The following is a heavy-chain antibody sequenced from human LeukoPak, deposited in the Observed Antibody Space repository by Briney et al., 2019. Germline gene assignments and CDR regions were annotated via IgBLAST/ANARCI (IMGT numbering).Heavy chain of an antibody. CDR1: GFTFSSYW. J-gene: IGHJ4*02. Sequence: PGGSLRLSCAASGFTFSSYWMRWVRQAPGKGLEWVANIKQDGSSKYYVDSVKGRFTVSRANAKNSLFLQMNSLRAEDTAVYYCARDEGEEYSSSPGGFDYWGQGTLVTASS. V-gene: IGHV3-7*01. CDR3: ARDEGEEYSSSPGGFDY. D-gene: IGHD6-6*01. CDR2: IKQDGSSK.